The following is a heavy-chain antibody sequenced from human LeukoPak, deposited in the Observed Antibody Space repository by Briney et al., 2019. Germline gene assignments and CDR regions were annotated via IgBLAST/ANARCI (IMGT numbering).Heavy chain of an antibody. D-gene: IGHD2-8*02. CDR3: ATEHYGTGDFDY. V-gene: IGHV1-8*01. CDR2: MNPNSGNT. CDR1: GCTFTSYD. J-gene: IGHJ4*02. Sequence: ASVKVSCKASGCTFTSYDINWVRQATGQGLEWMGWMNPNSGNTGYAQKFQGRVTMTRNTSIRTAYMELSSLRSEDTAVYYCATEHYGTGDFDYWGQGTLVTVSS.